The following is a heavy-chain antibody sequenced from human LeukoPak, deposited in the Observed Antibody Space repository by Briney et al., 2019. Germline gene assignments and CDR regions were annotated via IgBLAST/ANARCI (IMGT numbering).Heavy chain of an antibody. CDR3: AKDVDSSGYYLDY. D-gene: IGHD3-22*01. Sequence: GGSLRLSCAASGFTFSSYAMSWVRQAPGKGLEWVSAISGSGGSTYYADSVKGRFTVSRDNSKNTLYLQMNSMRAEDTAVYYCAKDVDSSGYYLDYWGQGTLVTVSS. CDR1: GFTFSSYA. V-gene: IGHV3-23*01. J-gene: IGHJ4*02. CDR2: ISGSGGST.